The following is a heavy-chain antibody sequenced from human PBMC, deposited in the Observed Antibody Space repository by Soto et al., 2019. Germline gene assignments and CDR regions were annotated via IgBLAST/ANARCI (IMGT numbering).Heavy chain of an antibody. CDR3: AREQWGNYYYVSSGYYYRGMDG. CDR1: GGSFSGYY. CDR2: INHSGST. V-gene: IGHV4-34*01. D-gene: IGHD3-22*01. Sequence: SETLSLTCAVYGGSFSGYYWSWIRQPPGKGLEWLGEINHSGSTNYNPSFKSRVTMSVDTSKNQFSLKRSSVAAAHTAVYYCAREQWGNYYYVSSGYYYRGMDGSCQVTAVTVSS. J-gene: IGHJ6*02.